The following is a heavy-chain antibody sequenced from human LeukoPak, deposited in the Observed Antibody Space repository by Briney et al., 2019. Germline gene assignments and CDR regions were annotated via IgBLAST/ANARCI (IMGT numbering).Heavy chain of an antibody. Sequence: GRSLRLACAAAGFTFSIYWMHCVRQAPGKGLVWVSRINSDGSSRSYVDSVKDGFTISRDNAKNTLYLQMNSLRPEDTAVYYCARADHNWSFCRPAPHFDYWGQGTLVTVSS. CDR2: INSDGSSR. V-gene: IGHV3-74*01. J-gene: IGHJ4*02. D-gene: IGHD1-20*01. CDR1: GFTFSIYW. CDR3: ARADHNWSFCRPAPHFDY.